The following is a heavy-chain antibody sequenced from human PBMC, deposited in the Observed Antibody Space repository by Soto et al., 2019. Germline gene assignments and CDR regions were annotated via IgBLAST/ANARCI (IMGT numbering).Heavy chain of an antibody. J-gene: IGHJ6*02. CDR3: AGPRRGSWEYFYYYYYGMEYYYGMDV. CDR1: GFTFSSYA. Sequence: GGSLRLSCAASGFTFSSYAMHWVRQAPGKGLEWVAVISYDGSNKYYADSVKGRFTISRDNSKNTLYLQMNSLRAEDTAVYYCAGPRRGSWEYFYYYYYGMEYYYGMDVWGQGTTVTVSS. D-gene: IGHD4-17*01. CDR2: ISYDGSNK. V-gene: IGHV3-30-3*01.